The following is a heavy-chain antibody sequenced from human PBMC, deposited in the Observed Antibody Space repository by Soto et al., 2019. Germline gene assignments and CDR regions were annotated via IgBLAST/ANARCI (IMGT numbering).Heavy chain of an antibody. V-gene: IGHV1-18*01. CDR1: GYSFTTYG. D-gene: IGHD2-2*01. CDR2: ISTFTGNT. J-gene: IGHJ5*02. CDR3: ARNAGDYCSIVSCSSSLGHNWFDP. Sequence: QVQLVQSGAEVKEPGASVKVSCKASGYSFTTYGITWVRQAPGQGLEWMGWISTFTGNTNFAQKFHGRVTMTADTSTSTAYMELRTLRSDDTAVYYCARNAGDYCSIVSCSSSLGHNWFDPWGQGTLVTVSS.